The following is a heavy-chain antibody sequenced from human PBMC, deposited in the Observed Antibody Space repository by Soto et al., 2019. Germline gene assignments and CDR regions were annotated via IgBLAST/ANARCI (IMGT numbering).Heavy chain of an antibody. Sequence: GGSLRLSCVVSGLPFPKAWMNWVRLTPGKGLEWVANIKQDGSEKYYVDSVKGRFTISRDNAKNSLYLQMNSLRAEDTAVYYCARDRYSYYDFWSGSLPYYYFGMDVWGQGTTVTVSS. CDR1: GLPFPKAW. J-gene: IGHJ6*02. D-gene: IGHD3-3*01. V-gene: IGHV3-7*01. CDR3: ARDRYSYYDFWSGSLPYYYFGMDV. CDR2: IKQDGSEK.